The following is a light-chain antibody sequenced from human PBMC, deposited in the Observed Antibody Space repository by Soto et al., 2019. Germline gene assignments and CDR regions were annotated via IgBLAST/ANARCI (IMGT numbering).Light chain of an antibody. Sequence: AIRMTQSPSSFSASTGDRVTITCRASQGISSHFAWYQVKPGKASRLLIYTASYLESGVPSRFSGSRSGTDFNLTISSLQSQDFAGYYCLQFFSYPLTVGGGTKVEIK. V-gene: IGKV1-8*01. CDR1: QGISSH. CDR3: LQFFSYPLT. J-gene: IGKJ4*02. CDR2: TAS.